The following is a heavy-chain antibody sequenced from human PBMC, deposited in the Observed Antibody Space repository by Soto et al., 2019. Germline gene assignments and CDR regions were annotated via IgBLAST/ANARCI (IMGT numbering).Heavy chain of an antibody. V-gene: IGHV3-15*07. J-gene: IGHJ6*02. Sequence: GGSLRLSCAASGFSFSGAWMHWVRQAPGKGLEWVGRIKSKTDGGTIDYAAPVKGRFTISRDDSENTLFLQMNSLKTEDTAVYYCMNVFSHAPRDVWGQGTTVTVSS. CDR3: MNVFSHAPRDV. CDR2: IKSKTDGGTI. CDR1: GFSFSGAW. D-gene: IGHD3-10*02.